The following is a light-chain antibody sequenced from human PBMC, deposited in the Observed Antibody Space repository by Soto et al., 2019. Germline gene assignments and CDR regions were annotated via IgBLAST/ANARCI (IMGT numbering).Light chain of an antibody. J-gene: IGKJ4*01. CDR1: QSVSSY. V-gene: IGKV3-11*01. CDR3: QQRSNWPPT. CDR2: DAS. Sequence: ESVLTQSPATLSVSPGERATLSCRASQSVSSYLAWYQQNPGQAPRLLIYDASNRATGIPARFSGSGSGTDFPLPISSLEPEDFAVYYCQQRSNWPPTFGGGTRWIS.